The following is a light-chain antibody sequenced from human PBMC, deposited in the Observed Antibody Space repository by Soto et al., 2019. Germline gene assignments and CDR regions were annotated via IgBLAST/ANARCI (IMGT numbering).Light chain of an antibody. Sequence: DIEMTQSPSTLYSYVGDRVTITCRASQSISSWLAWYQQKPGKAPKLLIYDASSLESGVPSRFSGSGSGTEFTLSIRSLQPDDFATYYCQQYDTYSQTFGQGTKVDI. V-gene: IGKV1-5*01. J-gene: IGKJ1*01. CDR1: QSISSW. CDR2: DAS. CDR3: QQYDTYSQT.